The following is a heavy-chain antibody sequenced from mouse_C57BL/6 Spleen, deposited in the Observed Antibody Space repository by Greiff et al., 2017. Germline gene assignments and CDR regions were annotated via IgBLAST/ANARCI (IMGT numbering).Heavy chain of an antibody. CDR1: GFSLTSYG. J-gene: IGHJ4*01. Sequence: QVHVKQSGPGLVQPSQSLSITCTVSGFSLTSYGVHWVRQSPGKGLEWLGVIWRGGSTDYNAAFMSRLSITKDNSKSQVFFKMNSLQADDTAIYYCAKTFYYDYDGGGYYAMDYWGQGTSVTVSS. D-gene: IGHD2-4*01. CDR2: IWRGGST. CDR3: AKTFYYDYDGGGYYAMDY. V-gene: IGHV2-5*01.